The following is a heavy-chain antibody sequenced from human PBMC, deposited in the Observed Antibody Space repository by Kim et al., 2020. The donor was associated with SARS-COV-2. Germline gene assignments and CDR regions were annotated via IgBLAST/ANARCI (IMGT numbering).Heavy chain of an antibody. CDR3: ARECVN. Sequence: YSRHTNYHPPLKSRVTISVDPSKNQFSLKLSPVTAADTAVYYCARECVNWGQGTLVTVSS. V-gene: IGHV4-59*01. CDR2: YSRHT. J-gene: IGHJ4*02.